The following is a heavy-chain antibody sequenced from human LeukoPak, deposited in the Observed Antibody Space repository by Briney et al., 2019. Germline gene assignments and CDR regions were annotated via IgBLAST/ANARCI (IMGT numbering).Heavy chain of an antibody. Sequence: GGSLRLSCAASGFSFSDAWMNWVRQAPGKGLEWVGHIRSKADGGTPDYIAPVKGRFTISRDISTDTLWLQMDSLRTEDTAVYYCAKGPLRGTAAAIDYWGQGTLVTVSS. V-gene: IGHV3-15*07. J-gene: IGHJ4*02. D-gene: IGHD2-2*01. CDR2: IRSKADGGTP. CDR3: AKGPLRGTAAAIDY. CDR1: GFSFSDAW.